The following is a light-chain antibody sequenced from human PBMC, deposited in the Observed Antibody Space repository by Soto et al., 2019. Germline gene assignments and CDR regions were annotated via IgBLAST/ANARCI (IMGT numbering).Light chain of an antibody. CDR1: QGISSW. CDR2: TGS. Sequence: DIQMTQSPSSVSASVGDRVSITCRASQGISSWLAWYQQKPGRAPKLLIYTGSSLRSGAPSRVSGTGSWTSFTLTISSLQPEDVATYDCPQANSFPLTFGGGTKVEIK. V-gene: IGKV1-12*01. CDR3: PQANSFPLT. J-gene: IGKJ4*01.